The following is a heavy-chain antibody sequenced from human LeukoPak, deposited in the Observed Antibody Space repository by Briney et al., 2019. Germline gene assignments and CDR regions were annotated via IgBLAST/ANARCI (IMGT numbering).Heavy chain of an antibody. V-gene: IGHV3-15*01. D-gene: IGHD4-17*01. CDR2: IKSKTDGGTT. CDR1: GLSFTNAW. J-gene: IGHJ4*02. Sequence: PGGSLRLSCEASGLSFTNAWMTWVRQAPGKGLEWVGRIKSKTDGGTTDYAAPVKGRFTISRDDSKNTLYLQMDSLKTEDTAVYYCTTENYGDYGLDYWGQGTLVTVSS. CDR3: TTENYGDYGLDY.